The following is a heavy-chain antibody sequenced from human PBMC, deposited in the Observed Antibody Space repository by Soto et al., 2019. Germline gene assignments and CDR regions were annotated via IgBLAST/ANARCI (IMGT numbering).Heavy chain of an antibody. CDR1: GYTFTSYA. V-gene: IGHV1-3*01. CDR2: INAGNGNT. CDR3: ARAEGPLDAFDI. Sequence: QVQLVQSGAEVKKPGASVKVSCKASGYTFTSYAMHWVRQAPGQRLEWMGWINAGNGNTKYSQKFQGRVTITRDTSASTAYMELSSLRSEDTAVYYCARAEGPLDAFDIWGQGTMVTVSS. J-gene: IGHJ3*02.